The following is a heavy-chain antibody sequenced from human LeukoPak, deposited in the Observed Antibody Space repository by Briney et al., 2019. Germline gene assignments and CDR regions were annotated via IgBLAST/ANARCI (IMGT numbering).Heavy chain of an antibody. V-gene: IGHV3-33*01. CDR3: ARDGDILTGYYSWFDY. D-gene: IGHD3-9*01. Sequence: GGSLRLSCAASGFTFSSYGMHWVRQAPGKGLEWVAVIWYDGSNKYYAVSVKGRFTISRDNSKNTLYVQMDSLRAEDTAVYYCARDGDILTGYYSWFDYWGQGTLVTVSS. CDR2: IWYDGSNK. J-gene: IGHJ4*02. CDR1: GFTFSSYG.